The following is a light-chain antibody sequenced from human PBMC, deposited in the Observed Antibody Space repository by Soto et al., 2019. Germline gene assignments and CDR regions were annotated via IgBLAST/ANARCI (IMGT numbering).Light chain of an antibody. CDR1: QGLLYSDGNTY. Sequence: DEVRIQSPFSLSVTLGQPASISCWSGQGLLYSDGNTYFNWFQQRPGQSPRRLIYKVSVRDSGVPDRFSGSGSGTDFTLKISRVEAEDVGIYYCMQGTHRPITFGQGTRLEIK. V-gene: IGKV2-30*01. CDR3: MQGTHRPIT. J-gene: IGKJ5*01. CDR2: KVS.